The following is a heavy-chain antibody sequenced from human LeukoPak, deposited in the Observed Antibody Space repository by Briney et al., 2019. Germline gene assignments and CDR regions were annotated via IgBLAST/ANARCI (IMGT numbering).Heavy chain of an antibody. CDR2: IYYSGST. D-gene: IGHD2-21*02. Sequence: PSETLSLTCTVSGGSISSYYWSWIRQPPGKGLEWIGYIYYSGSTNYNPSLKSRVTISVDTSKNQFSLKLSSVTAADTAVYYCARGSRVTASTYYGMDVWGQGTTVTVSS. CDR3: ARGSRVTASTYYGMDV. CDR1: GGSISSYY. V-gene: IGHV4-59*08. J-gene: IGHJ6*02.